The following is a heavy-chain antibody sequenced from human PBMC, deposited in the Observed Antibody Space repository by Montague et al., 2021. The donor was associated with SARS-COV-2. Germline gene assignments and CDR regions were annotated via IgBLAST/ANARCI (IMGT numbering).Heavy chain of an antibody. CDR1: RFTFSDYA. V-gene: IGHV3-23*05. Sequence: SLRLSCAASRFTFSDYAMSWIRQAPGKGLEWLSAIYNDDATTYYAGSVKGRFTISRDNSKNTLYLQMNNLRAEDTALYYCAKVAYCSGGSCYSDHWGQGTPVTVSS. CDR3: AKVAYCSGGSCYSDH. D-gene: IGHD2-15*01. CDR2: IYNDDATT. J-gene: IGHJ4*01.